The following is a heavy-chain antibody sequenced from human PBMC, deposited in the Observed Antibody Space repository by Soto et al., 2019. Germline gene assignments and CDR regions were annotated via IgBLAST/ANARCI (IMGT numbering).Heavy chain of an antibody. J-gene: IGHJ4*02. D-gene: IGHD2-8*01. CDR3: TRWGGVPPTLDY. CDR1: GLTFSGSN. CDR2: IKSKADSYAT. V-gene: IGHV3-73*02. Sequence: EVQLVESGGGLVQPGGSLKLSCATSGLTFSGSNMHWVRQASGKGLEWVGRIKSKADSYATAYAASVKGRFIVSRDDSQNTAFVQMNSPKTEDTAVYSCTRWGGVPPTLDYWGQGTLVTVSS.